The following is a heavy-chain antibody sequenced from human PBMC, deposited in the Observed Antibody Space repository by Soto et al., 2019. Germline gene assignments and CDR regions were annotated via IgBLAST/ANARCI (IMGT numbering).Heavy chain of an antibody. CDR2: IYYSGST. Sequence: SETLSLTCTVSGGSISSYYWSWIRQPPWKGLEWIGYIYYSGSTNYNPSLKSRVTISVDTSKNQFSLKLSSVTAADTAVYYCARGSHEDYDYVWGSYAHPVPDYWGQGTLVTVS. CDR1: GGSISSYY. V-gene: IGHV4-59*01. D-gene: IGHD3-16*01. CDR3: ARGSHEDYDYVWGSYAHPVPDY. J-gene: IGHJ4*02.